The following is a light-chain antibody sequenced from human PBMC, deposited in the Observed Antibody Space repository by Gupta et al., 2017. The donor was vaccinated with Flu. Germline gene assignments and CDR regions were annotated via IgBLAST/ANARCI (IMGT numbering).Light chain of an antibody. CDR2: LGS. CDR3: RQGLQTPYT. CDR1: LSLRPGDGYNH. Sequence: VIPGEPASISCRASLSLRPGDGYNHLGSYLQKPGQSPHLLLYLGSNRASAVSDTFSSSGSCTDFTLKISRVEAEDVVVYYCRQGLQTPYTFGQGTRLEIK. J-gene: IGKJ2*01. V-gene: IGKV2-28*01.